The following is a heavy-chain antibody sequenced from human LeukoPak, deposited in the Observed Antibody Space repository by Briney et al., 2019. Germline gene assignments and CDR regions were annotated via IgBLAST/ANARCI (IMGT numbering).Heavy chain of an antibody. CDR3: ARGLMVRGVNSYYYGMDV. D-gene: IGHD3-10*01. J-gene: IGHJ6*02. CDR2: INPNSGGT. Sequence: GASVKVSCKASGYTFTGYYMHWVRQAPGQGLEWMGWINPNSGGTNYAQKFQGRVTMTRDTSISTAYMELSRLRSDDTAVYYCARGLMVRGVNSYYYGMDVWGQGTLVTVSS. CDR1: GYTFTGYY. V-gene: IGHV1-2*02.